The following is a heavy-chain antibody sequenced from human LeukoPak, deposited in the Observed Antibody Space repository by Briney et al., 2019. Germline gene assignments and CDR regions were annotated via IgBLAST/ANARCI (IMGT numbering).Heavy chain of an antibody. CDR3: AKALGYGDYVLDY. V-gene: IGHV3-30*04. CDR2: ISYDGSNK. CDR1: GFTFSSYA. D-gene: IGHD4-17*01. J-gene: IGHJ4*02. Sequence: TGGSLRLSCAASGFTFSSYAMHWVRQAPGKGLEWVAVISYDGSNKYYADFVKGRFTISRDNSKNTLYLQMNSLRAEDTAVYYCAKALGYGDYVLDYWGQGTLVTVSS.